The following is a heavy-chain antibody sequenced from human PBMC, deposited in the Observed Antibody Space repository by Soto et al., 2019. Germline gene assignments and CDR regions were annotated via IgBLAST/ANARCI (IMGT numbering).Heavy chain of an antibody. J-gene: IGHJ5*02. CDR3: ARDFGRRYCSSTSCYDGWFDP. D-gene: IGHD2-2*01. CDR2: ISYDGSNK. V-gene: IGHV3-30-3*01. CDR1: GFTFSSYA. Sequence: QVQLVESGGGVVQPGRSLRLSCAASGFTFSSYATHWVRQAPGKGLEWVAVISYDGSNKYYADSVKGRFTISRDNSKNTLYLQMNSRRAEDTAVYYCARDFGRRYCSSTSCYDGWFDPWGQGTLVTVSS.